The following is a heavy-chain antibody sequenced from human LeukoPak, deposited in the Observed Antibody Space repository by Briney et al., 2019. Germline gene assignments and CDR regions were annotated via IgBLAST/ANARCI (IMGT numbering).Heavy chain of an antibody. CDR1: GGSISSSNYY. Sequence: PSETLSLTCTVSGGSISSSNYYWGWIRQPPGKGLEWIGYINYSGSTYYNPSLKSRVTISVDTSKNQFSLKLSSVTAADTAVYYCARDTPYSGSYFDNWGQGTLVTVSS. D-gene: IGHD1-26*01. V-gene: IGHV4-61*01. J-gene: IGHJ4*02. CDR2: INYSGST. CDR3: ARDTPYSGSYFDN.